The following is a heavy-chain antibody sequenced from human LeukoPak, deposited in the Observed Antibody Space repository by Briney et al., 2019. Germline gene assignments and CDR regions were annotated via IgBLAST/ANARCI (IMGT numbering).Heavy chain of an antibody. CDR2: IYYSGSRST. CDR3: VSHPYSSYYYHMDV. Sequence: SETLSLTCTVSGDSISSSGHYWGWIRQPPGKGLEWIGSIYYSGSRSTYYNPSLKSRVTISVDTSKNQFSLKVSSVSAADTGVYYCVSHPYSSYYYHMDVWGRGTTVTVSS. D-gene: IGHD5-18*01. J-gene: IGHJ6*02. CDR1: GDSISSSGHY. V-gene: IGHV4-39*01.